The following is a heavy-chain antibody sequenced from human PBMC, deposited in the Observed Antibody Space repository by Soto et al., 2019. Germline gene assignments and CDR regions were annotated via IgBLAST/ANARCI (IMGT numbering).Heavy chain of an antibody. D-gene: IGHD3-22*01. CDR3: ARDPQYYYDSSGPNTYMEV. Sequence: QVQLVQSGAEVKKPGSSVKVSCKASGGTFSSYAISWVRQAPGQGLEWMGGIIPIFGTANYAQKFQGRVTITADESTSTAYMELSSLRSEDTAVYYCARDPQYYYDSSGPNTYMEVWGQGTTVTVSS. V-gene: IGHV1-69*12. CDR1: GGTFSSYA. J-gene: IGHJ6*02. CDR2: IIPIFGTA.